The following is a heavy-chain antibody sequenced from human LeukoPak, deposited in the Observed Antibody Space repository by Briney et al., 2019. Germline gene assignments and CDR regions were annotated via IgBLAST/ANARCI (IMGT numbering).Heavy chain of an antibody. CDR3: ARIGVDTATDY. CDR2: IYYSGST. CDR1: GGSIGSYY. Sequence: SETLSLTCTVSGGSIGSYYWSWIRQPPGKGLEWIGYIYYSGSTNYNPSLKSRVTISVDTSKNQFSLKLSSVTAADTAVYYCARIGVDTATDYWGQGTLVTVSS. J-gene: IGHJ4*02. V-gene: IGHV4-59*01. D-gene: IGHD5-18*01.